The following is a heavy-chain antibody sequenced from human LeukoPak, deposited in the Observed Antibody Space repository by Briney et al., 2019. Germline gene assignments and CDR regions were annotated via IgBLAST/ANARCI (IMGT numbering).Heavy chain of an antibody. CDR2: IYSGGST. J-gene: IGHJ5*02. V-gene: IGHV3-53*01. Sequence: GGSLRVSCAASGFTVSSNYMSWVRQAPGKGLEWVSVIYSGGSTYYADSVKGRFTISRDNSKNTLYLQMNSLRAEDTAVYYCARALPYYDSSGYYGGLGFDPWGQGTLVTVSS. CDR1: GFTVSSNY. CDR3: ARALPYYDSSGYYGGLGFDP. D-gene: IGHD3-22*01.